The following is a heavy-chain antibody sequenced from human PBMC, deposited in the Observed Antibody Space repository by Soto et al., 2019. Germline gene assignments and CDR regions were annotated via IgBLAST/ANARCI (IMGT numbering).Heavy chain of an antibody. CDR3: ARVAAAAPQGDWFDP. CDR2: IIPIFGTA. D-gene: IGHD6-13*01. J-gene: IGHJ5*02. Sequence: SVKVSCKASGGTFSSYAISWVRQAPGQGLEWMGGIIPIFGTANYAQKFQGRVTITADKSTSTAYMELSSLRSEDTAVYYCARVAAAAPQGDWFDPWGQGTLVTVSS. CDR1: GGTFSSYA. V-gene: IGHV1-69*06.